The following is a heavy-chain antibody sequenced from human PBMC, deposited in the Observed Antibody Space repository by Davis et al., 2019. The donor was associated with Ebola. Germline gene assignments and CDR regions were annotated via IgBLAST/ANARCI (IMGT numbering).Heavy chain of an antibody. CDR3: ARDRTGYGDYYFDY. CDR2: ISSSSAYT. J-gene: IGHJ4*02. CDR1: GFTFSDYY. Sequence: PGGSLRLSCAASGFTFSDYYMNWIRQAPGKGLEWVSYISSSSAYTDYADSVKGRFTISRDNAENSLYLQMNSLRDEDTAVYYCARDRTGYGDYYFDYWGQGTLVTVSS. D-gene: IGHD4-17*01. V-gene: IGHV3-11*06.